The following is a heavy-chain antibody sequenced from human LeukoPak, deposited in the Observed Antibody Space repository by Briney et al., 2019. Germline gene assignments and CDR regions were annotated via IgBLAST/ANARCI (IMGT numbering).Heavy chain of an antibody. V-gene: IGHV3-33*01. CDR2: IWYDGSNK. CDR1: GFTFSSYG. Sequence: GGSLRLSCAASGFTFSSYGMHWVRQAPGKGLEWVAVIWYDGSNKYYADSVKGRFTISRDNSKITLYLQMNSLRAEDTAVYYCARGPIDDSSCYSYAYYYYGMDVWGQGATVTVSS. J-gene: IGHJ6*02. D-gene: IGHD3-22*01. CDR3: ARGPIDDSSCYSYAYYYYGMDV.